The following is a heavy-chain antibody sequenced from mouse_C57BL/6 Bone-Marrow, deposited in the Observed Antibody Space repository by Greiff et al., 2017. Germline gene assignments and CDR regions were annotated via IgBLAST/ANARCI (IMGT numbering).Heavy chain of an antibody. CDR3: ARSRKGYAMDY. CDR2: IYPGSGNT. Sequence: QVQLQQSGPELVKPGASVKISCKASGYSFTSYYIHWVKQRPGQGLEWIGWIYPGSGNTKYNEKFKGKATLTADTSAITAYIQLSSLTSEDSAVYYCARSRKGYAMDYWGQGTSVTVSS. V-gene: IGHV1-66*01. J-gene: IGHJ4*01. CDR1: GYSFTSYY.